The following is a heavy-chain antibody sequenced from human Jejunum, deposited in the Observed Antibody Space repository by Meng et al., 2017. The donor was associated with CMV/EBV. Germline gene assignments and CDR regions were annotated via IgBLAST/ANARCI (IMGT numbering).Heavy chain of an antibody. V-gene: IGHV3-30*02. CDR2: IQYDGSKK. Sequence: SCAASGFTFSRYGIHWVRQAPGKGLEWVAFIQYDGSKKSYADSVKGRFTISRDNSKNTLYLQMNSLRGEDTALYYCARGVNYGMDVWGQGTTVTVSS. CDR3: ARGVNYGMDV. J-gene: IGHJ6*02. D-gene: IGHD3-10*01. CDR1: GFTFSRYG.